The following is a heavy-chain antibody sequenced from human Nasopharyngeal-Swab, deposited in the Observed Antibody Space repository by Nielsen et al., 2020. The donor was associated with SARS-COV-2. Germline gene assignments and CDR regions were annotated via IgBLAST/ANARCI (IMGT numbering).Heavy chain of an antibody. J-gene: IGHJ3*02. V-gene: IGHV3-13*01. CDR3: AREQLCIRGTRCLDAFDI. CDR2: IASSGAT. CDR1: GFTLRSYD. Sequence: GESLKISCAASGFTLRSYDVHWVRQTTGEGLEWVSVIASSGATSYLDSVKGRFTVSRDNVKNSVYLQMNSLRAGDTAVYYYAREQLCIRGTRCLDAFDIWGQGTMVTVSS. D-gene: IGHD2-2*01.